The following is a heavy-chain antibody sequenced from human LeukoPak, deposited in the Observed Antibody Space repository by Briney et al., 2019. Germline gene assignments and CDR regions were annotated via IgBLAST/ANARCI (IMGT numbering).Heavy chain of an antibody. CDR1: GFTFSSYA. D-gene: IGHD3-10*01. J-gene: IGHJ4*02. CDR2: ISGTGDST. V-gene: IGHV3-23*01. CDR3: ARPGITMVIVGPYYFDY. Sequence: PGGSLRLSCAASGFTFSSYAVSWVRQAPGKGLEWVSTISGTGDSTYYADSVKGRFSISRDNSRNTLYLQMNRLTADDTAVYFCARPGITMVIVGPYYFDYWGRGTLVTASS.